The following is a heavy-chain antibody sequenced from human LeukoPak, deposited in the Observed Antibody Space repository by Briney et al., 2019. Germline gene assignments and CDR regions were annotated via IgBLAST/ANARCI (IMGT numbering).Heavy chain of an antibody. V-gene: IGHV4-59*08. D-gene: IGHD6-13*01. CDR1: GGSISSYY. CDR3: ARPGIAATGNAFDI. Sequence: PSETLSLTCTVSGGSISSYYWSWIRQPPGKGLEWIGYIYYSGSTNYNPSLKSRVTISVDTSKNQFSLKLTSVTAADTAVYYCARPGIAATGNAFDIWGQGTMVTVSS. CDR2: IYYSGST. J-gene: IGHJ3*02.